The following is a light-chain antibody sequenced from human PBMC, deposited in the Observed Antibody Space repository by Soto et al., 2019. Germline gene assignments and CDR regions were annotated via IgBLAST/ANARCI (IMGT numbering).Light chain of an antibody. J-gene: IGKJ1*01. CDR3: QQRGNRPPWT. Sequence: EIVMTQSPATLSLSPGERATLSCRASQSVGKYLVWYQQKPGQAPRLLIYDASNRATGIPGRFSGSGSGTDFTLTISSLEPEDFAVYYCQQRGNRPPWTFGQGTKVEIK. CDR2: DAS. V-gene: IGKV3-11*01. CDR1: QSVGKY.